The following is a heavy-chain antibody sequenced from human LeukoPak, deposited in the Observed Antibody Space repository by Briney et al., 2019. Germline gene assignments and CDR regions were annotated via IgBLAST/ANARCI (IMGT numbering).Heavy chain of an antibody. CDR2: ISSSSSYI. V-gene: IGHV3-21*01. J-gene: IGHJ3*02. CDR1: GFTFSSYS. D-gene: IGHD6-19*01. Sequence: GGSLRLSCAASGFTFSSYSMNWVRQAPGKGLEWVSSISSSSSYIYYADSVKGRFTISRDNAKNSLYQQMNSLRAEDTAMYYCARVVAVAGRAFDIWGLGTMVTVSS. CDR3: ARVVAVAGRAFDI.